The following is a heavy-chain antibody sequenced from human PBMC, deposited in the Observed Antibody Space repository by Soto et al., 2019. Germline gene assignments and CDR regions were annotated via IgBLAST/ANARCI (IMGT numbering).Heavy chain of an antibody. J-gene: IGHJ4*02. D-gene: IGHD3-10*01. CDR2: IYSSGST. CDR3: ASGSHASGSL. V-gene: IGHV4-39*01. CDR1: GGSISSSNDY. Sequence: QLQLQESGPGLVKPSETLSLTCTVSGGSISSSNDYWRWIRQPPGKGLEWVGGIYSSGSTSHNPSLKSRVPMSVDTSKNQFSLKLTSVTAADTAVYYCASGSHASGSLWGQGTLSPSSQ.